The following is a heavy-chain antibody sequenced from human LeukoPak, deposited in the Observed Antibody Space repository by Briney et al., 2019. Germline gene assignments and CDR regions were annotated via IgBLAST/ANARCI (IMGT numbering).Heavy chain of an antibody. CDR1: GYTFTDSY. CDR2: INPNSGDP. J-gene: IGHJ3*02. CDR3: ARGENLGWPTAAFDI. V-gene: IGHV1-2*06. Sequence: EASVKVSCKTSGYTFTDSYIHWVRQAPGQGLEWMGRINPNSGDPNYPQKFQGRVTMTRDTSISTAYMELSRLRSDDTAVYYCARGENLGWPTAAFDIWGQGTMVTVSS. D-gene: IGHD3-16*01.